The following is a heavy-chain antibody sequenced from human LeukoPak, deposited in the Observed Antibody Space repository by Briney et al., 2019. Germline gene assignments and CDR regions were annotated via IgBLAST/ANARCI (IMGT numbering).Heavy chain of an antibody. D-gene: IGHD5-18*01. CDR2: ISSSGGST. V-gene: IGHV3-23*01. J-gene: IGHJ4*02. CDR3: AKDQGYSYGYPTFDY. Sequence: GGSLRLSCAASGFTFGNYAMSWVRQAPGKGLEWVSTISSSGGSTYYADSVKGRFTISRGSSKNTLYLQMNSLRAEDTAVYYCAKDQGYSYGYPTFDYWGQGTLVTVSS. CDR1: GFTFGNYA.